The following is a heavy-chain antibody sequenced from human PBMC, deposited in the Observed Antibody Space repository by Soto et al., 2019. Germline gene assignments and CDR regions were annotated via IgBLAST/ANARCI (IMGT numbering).Heavy chain of an antibody. CDR1: XDSVSTNSAT. Sequence: PSQTLSLTCVISXDSVSTNSATCDWIRQSPSRGLEWLGRTYYGSKWYNDYAVSVEGRITINPDTSNNQVSLQLNSVTPDDTAVYYCARXIGNSWLDSWGQGTLVTVSS. CDR2: TYYGSKWYN. CDR3: ARXIGNSWLDS. V-gene: IGHV6-1*01. J-gene: IGHJ5*01.